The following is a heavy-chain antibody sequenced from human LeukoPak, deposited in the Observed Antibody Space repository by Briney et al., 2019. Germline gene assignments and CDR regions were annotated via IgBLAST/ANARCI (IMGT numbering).Heavy chain of an antibody. J-gene: IGHJ4*02. CDR2: ISSSSSYI. V-gene: IGHV3-21*01. CDR3: ARDGGQYPPFDY. D-gene: IGHD3-16*01. Sequence: PGGSLRLSCAASGFTFSSYSMNWVRQAPGKGLEWVSSISSSSSYIYYADSVKGRFTISRDNAKNSLYLQMNSLRAEDTAVYYCARDGGQYPPFDYWGQGTLVTVSS. CDR1: GFTFSSYS.